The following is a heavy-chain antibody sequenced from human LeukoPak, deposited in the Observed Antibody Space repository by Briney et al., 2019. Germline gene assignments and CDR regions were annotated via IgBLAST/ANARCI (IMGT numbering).Heavy chain of an antibody. V-gene: IGHV3-23*01. CDR2: ISGSGGST. J-gene: IGHJ4*02. D-gene: IGHD3-22*01. CDR1: GFTFSSYA. Sequence: GGSLRLSCAASGFTFSSYAMSWVRQAPGKGLEWVSAISGSGGSTYYADSVKGRFTISRDNSKNTLYLQMNSLRAEDTAVYYCAKDRLPYYYDSSGYSVWGQGTLVTVSS. CDR3: AKDRLPYYYDSSGYSV.